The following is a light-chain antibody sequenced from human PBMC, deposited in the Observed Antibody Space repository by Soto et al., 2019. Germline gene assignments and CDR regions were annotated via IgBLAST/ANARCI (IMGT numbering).Light chain of an antibody. J-gene: IGLJ1*01. CDR3: SSYTSSSSYV. CDR2: DVS. CDR1: SSDVGGYNY. Sequence: QSVLTQPASVSGSPGQSITISCTGTSSDVGGYNYVSWYQQHPGKAPKLMIYDVSNRPSGASNRFSGSKSGNTASLTISGLQAEDEADYYXSSYTSSSSYVFGTGTKVTVL. V-gene: IGLV2-14*01.